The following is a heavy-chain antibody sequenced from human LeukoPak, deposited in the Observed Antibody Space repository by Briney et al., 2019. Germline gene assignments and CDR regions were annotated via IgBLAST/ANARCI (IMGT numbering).Heavy chain of an antibody. V-gene: IGHV1-18*04. CDR2: ISTYNGNT. D-gene: IGHD5-18*01. Sequence: ASVKVSCKASGYTFISYGINWVRQAPGQGLEWMGWISTYNGNTNYAQKFQGRVTMTTDTSTSTAYTEVKGLRSDDTAVYYCAREWAGGYSYGPYLDYWGQGTLVTVSS. CDR1: GYTFISYG. J-gene: IGHJ4*02. CDR3: AREWAGGYSYGPYLDY.